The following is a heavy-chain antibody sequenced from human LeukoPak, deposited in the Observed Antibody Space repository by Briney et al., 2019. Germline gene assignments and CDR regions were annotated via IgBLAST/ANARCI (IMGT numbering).Heavy chain of an antibody. CDR2: ISGSGGST. J-gene: IGHJ4*02. Sequence: PGRSLRLSCAASGFTFDDYAMSWVRQAPGKGLEWVSAISGSGGSTYYADSVKGRFTISRDNSKNTLYLQMNSLRAEDTAVYYCAKALIAAAERGYFDYWGQGTLVTVSS. CDR3: AKALIAAAERGYFDY. V-gene: IGHV3-23*01. D-gene: IGHD6-13*01. CDR1: GFTFDDYA.